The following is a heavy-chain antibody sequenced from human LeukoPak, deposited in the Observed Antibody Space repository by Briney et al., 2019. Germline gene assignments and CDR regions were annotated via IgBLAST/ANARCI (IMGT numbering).Heavy chain of an antibody. CDR1: GYTFTSYA. CDR2: INTNTGNP. Sequence: ALVKVSCKASGYTFTSYAMNWVRQAPGQGPEWMGWINTNTGNPTYAQGFTGRFVFSLDTSVSTAYLQISSLKAEDTAVYYCARDGFGELLGPGDYWGQGTLVTVSS. J-gene: IGHJ4*02. D-gene: IGHD3-10*01. V-gene: IGHV7-4-1*02. CDR3: ARDGFGELLGPGDY.